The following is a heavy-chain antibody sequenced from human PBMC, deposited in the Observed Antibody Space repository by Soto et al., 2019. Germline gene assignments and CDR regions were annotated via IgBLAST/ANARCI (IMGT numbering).Heavy chain of an antibody. V-gene: IGHV6-1*01. D-gene: IGHD3-16*01. J-gene: IGHJ5*01. CDR1: GDSVSSNSAA. CDR3: ARLIGNSWLDS. Sequence: PSQTLSLTCAISGDSVSSNSAAWNWIRXSPSRGLEWLGRTYYRSKWYNDYAVSVKSRITINPDTSNNQLSLQLNSVTPDDTAVYYCARLIGNSWLDSWGQGTLVTVSS. CDR2: TYYRSKWYN.